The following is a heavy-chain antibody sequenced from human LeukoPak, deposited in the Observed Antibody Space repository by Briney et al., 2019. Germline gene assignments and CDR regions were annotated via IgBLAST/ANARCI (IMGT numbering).Heavy chain of an antibody. CDR3: ARGGYYDILTGYYVWGGFDY. Sequence: GGSLRLSCAASGFTLSSYDMHWVRQATGKGLEWVSAIGTAGDPYYPGSVKGRFTISRENAKNSLYLQMNSLRAGDTAVYYCARGGYYDILTGYYVWGGFDYWGQGTLVTVSS. V-gene: IGHV3-13*05. D-gene: IGHD3-9*01. J-gene: IGHJ4*02. CDR1: GFTLSSYD. CDR2: IGTAGDP.